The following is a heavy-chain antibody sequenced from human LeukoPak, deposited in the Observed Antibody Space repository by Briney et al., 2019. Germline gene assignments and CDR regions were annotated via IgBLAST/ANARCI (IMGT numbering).Heavy chain of an antibody. D-gene: IGHD3-10*01. CDR3: ARSYGSGNYFDS. J-gene: IGHJ4*02. CDR1: GGSITTYY. Sequence: SETLSLTCTVSGGSITTYYWNWIRQPPGKGLDWIGYTSYSGSTNYNPSLKSQVTMSVDRSKNQFSLKLSSVTAADTAVYYCARSYGSGNYFDSWGQGTLVTVSS. V-gene: IGHV4-59*01. CDR2: TSYSGST.